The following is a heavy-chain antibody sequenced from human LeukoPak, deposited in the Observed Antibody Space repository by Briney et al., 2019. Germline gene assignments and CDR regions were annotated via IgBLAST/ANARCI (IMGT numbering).Heavy chain of an antibody. CDR2: ISSSSNYI. Sequence: GGSLRLSCAASGFTFSSYSMNWVRQAPGKGLEWVSSISSSSNYIYYADSVKGRFTISRDNAKNSLYLQMNSLRAEDTAVYYCARVALRGWLRFPYYFDYWGQGTLVTVSS. D-gene: IGHD5-12*01. CDR3: ARVALRGWLRFPYYFDY. V-gene: IGHV3-21*01. J-gene: IGHJ4*02. CDR1: GFTFSSYS.